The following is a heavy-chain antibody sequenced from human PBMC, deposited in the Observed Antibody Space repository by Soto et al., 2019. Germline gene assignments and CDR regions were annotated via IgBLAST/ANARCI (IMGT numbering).Heavy chain of an antibody. CDR1: GYTFTRYG. CDR3: ARSIVVVTAADY. D-gene: IGHD2-21*02. J-gene: IGHJ4*02. CDR2: ISAYNGNT. V-gene: IGHV1-18*01. Sequence: ASVKVSCKASGYTFTRYGISWVRQAPGQGLEWMGWISAYNGNTNYAQKLQGRVTMTTDTSTSTAYMELSSLRSEDTAVYYCARSIVVVTAADYWGQGTLVTVSS.